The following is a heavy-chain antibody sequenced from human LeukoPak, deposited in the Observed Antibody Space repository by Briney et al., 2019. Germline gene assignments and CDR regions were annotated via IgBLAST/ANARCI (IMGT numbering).Heavy chain of an antibody. CDR2: INPNSGGT. V-gene: IGHV1-2*02. CDR3: ARMGYSGYDLPYLRPDFDYNYYYYYMDV. CDR1: GYTFTGYY. J-gene: IGHJ6*03. Sequence: GASVKVSCKASGYTFTGYYMHWVRQAPGQGLEWMGWINPNSGGTNYAQKFQGRVTMTRDTSISTAYMELSRLRSDDTAVYYCARMGYSGYDLPYLRPDFDYNYYYYYMDVWGKGTTVTVSS. D-gene: IGHD5-12*01.